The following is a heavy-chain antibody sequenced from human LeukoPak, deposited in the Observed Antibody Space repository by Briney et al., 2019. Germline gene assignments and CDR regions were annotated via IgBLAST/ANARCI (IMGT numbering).Heavy chain of an antibody. Sequence: SVKVSCKASGGTFSSYAISWVRQAPGQGLEWMGRISPIFGTANYAQKFQGRVTITTDESTSTAYMELSSLRSEDTAVYYCARVTKGSSSNKYYYYYMDVWGKGTTVTVSS. V-gene: IGHV1-69*05. D-gene: IGHD6-6*01. CDR1: GGTFSSYA. CDR2: ISPIFGTA. J-gene: IGHJ6*03. CDR3: ARVTKGSSSNKYYYYYMDV.